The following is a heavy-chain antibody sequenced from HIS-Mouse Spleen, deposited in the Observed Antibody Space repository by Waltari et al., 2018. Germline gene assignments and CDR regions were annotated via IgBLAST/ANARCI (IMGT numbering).Heavy chain of an antibody. Sequence: QVQLVESGGGVVQPGRSRRLPCAASGFTFSRYGMHWVRQAPGKGLEWVAVISYDGSNKYYADSVKGRFTISRDNSKNTLYLQMNSLRAEDTAVYYCAKASSGWLDYWGQGTLVTVSS. CDR1: GFTFSRYG. V-gene: IGHV3-30*18. CDR3: AKASSGWLDY. J-gene: IGHJ4*02. D-gene: IGHD6-19*01. CDR2: ISYDGSNK.